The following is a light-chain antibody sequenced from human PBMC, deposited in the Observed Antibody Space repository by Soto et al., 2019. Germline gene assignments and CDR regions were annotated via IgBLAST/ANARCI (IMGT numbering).Light chain of an antibody. V-gene: IGKV4-1*01. CDR2: WAS. J-gene: IGKJ2*01. CDR3: QQYYTTPYT. Sequence: DIVMTQFPDSLTVPLGERATINCKSSQSVLYSSNNKSYLDWYQHKPGQPPKVLIYWASTRESGVPDRFSGSGSGTDFTLTISSLQADDVAVYYCQQYYTTPYTFGQGTKLEIK. CDR1: QSVLYSSNNKSY.